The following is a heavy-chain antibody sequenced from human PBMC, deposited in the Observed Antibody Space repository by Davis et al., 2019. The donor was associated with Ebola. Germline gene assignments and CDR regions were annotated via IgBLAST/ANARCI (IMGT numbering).Heavy chain of an antibody. J-gene: IGHJ6*02. V-gene: IGHV3-33*08. CDR1: GFTFSSYW. CDR3: ARGGAAVPDYYYGMDV. Sequence: GGSLRLSCAASGFTFSSYWMSWVRQAPGKGLEWVAVIWYDGSNKYYADSVKGRFTISRDNSKNTLYLQMNSLRAEDTAVYYCARGGAAVPDYYYGMDVWGQGTTVTVSS. D-gene: IGHD6-13*01. CDR2: IWYDGSNK.